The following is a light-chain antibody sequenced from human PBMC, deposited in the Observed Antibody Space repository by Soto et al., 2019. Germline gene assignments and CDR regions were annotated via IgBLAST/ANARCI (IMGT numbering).Light chain of an antibody. Sequence: DIVMTQSPDSLALSLGERATINCKSSQSVLYSPNNKNYLAWYQQKPGQPPKLLLYWASMRESGVPDRFSGSASGTDCPLTISSLQAEDVAVYYCHQYASSPWTFGPGTKVEIK. J-gene: IGKJ1*01. CDR2: WAS. V-gene: IGKV4-1*01. CDR3: HQYASSPWT. CDR1: QSVLYSPNNKNY.